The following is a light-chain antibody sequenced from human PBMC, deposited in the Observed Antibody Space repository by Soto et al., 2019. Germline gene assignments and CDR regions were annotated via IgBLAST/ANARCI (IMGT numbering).Light chain of an antibody. CDR2: EVS. CDR3: SSYAGSTVV. Sequence: QSALTQPPSASGSPGQSVTISCTGTSSDVGGYNYVSWYQQHPGKAPKLMIYEVSKRPSGVPDRFSGSKSGNTASLTVSGIQDADEAAYYCSSYAGSTVVFGGGTKLTVL. V-gene: IGLV2-8*01. J-gene: IGLJ2*01. CDR1: SSDVGGYNY.